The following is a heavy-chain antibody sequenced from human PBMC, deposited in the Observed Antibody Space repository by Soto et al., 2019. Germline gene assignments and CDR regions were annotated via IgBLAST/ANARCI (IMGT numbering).Heavy chain of an antibody. CDR3: AKDGA. CDR1: GGTFSSYV. J-gene: IGHJ3*01. V-gene: IGHV1-69*01. Sequence: QVQLVQSGAEVKKPGSSVKVSCTASGGTFSSYVINWVRQAPGQGLEWMGGIIPLFGTTNYARTSKGIVTITADEFASAAYMEVSSLRSEDTAVYCCAKDGAWGRGTTVTVSS. D-gene: IGHD3-16*01. CDR2: IIPLFGTT.